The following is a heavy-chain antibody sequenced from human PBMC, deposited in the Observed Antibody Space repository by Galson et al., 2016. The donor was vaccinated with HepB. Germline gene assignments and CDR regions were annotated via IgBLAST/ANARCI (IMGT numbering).Heavy chain of an antibody. D-gene: IGHD6-19*01. CDR3: ARDGGSGWSRLW. Sequence: SVKVSCKASGYTFTNYAMHWVRQAPGQRLEWMGWINAGNGNTEYSQSFQGRVTFTRDTSASTAYMELSSLRSEDTAVYYCARDGGSGWSRLWWGQGTLVIVSS. J-gene: IGHJ4*02. CDR1: GYTFTNYA. CDR2: INAGNGNT. V-gene: IGHV1-3*01.